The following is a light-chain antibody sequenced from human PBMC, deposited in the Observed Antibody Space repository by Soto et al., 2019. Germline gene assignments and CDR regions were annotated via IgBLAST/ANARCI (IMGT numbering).Light chain of an antibody. CDR3: QVWDSSSDHVV. J-gene: IGLJ2*01. CDR2: DDS. CDR1: NTGSKS. V-gene: IGLV3-21*02. Sequence: SYEVTQPPSVSVAPGQTARITCGGNNTGSKSVHWYQQKPGQAPVLVVYDDSDRPSGIPERFSGSNSGNTATLTISRVEAGDEADYYCQVWDSSSDHVVFGGGTKVTVL.